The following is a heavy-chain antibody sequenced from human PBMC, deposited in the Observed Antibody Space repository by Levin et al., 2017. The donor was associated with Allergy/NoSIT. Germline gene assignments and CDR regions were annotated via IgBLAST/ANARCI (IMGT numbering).Heavy chain of an antibody. CDR2: INHSGST. CDR1: GGSFSGYY. D-gene: IGHD4-11*01. J-gene: IGHJ6*03. Sequence: KPSETLSLTCAVYGGSFSGYYWSWIRQPPGKGLEWIGEINHSGSTNYNPSLKSRVTISVDTSKNQFSLKLSSVTAADTAVYYCARGWATVYYYYYYMDVWGKGTTVTVAS. V-gene: IGHV4-34*01. CDR3: ARGWATVYYYYYYMDV.